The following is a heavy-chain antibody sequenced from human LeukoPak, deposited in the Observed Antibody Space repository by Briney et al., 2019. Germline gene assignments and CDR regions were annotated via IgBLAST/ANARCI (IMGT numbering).Heavy chain of an antibody. CDR1: GFIISSHW. CDR3: VRGSATWYNAFDI. Sequence: GGSLRLSCAASGFIISSHWMHWVRQAPGKGLVWVSRISTDVTATSYADSVKGRFTISRDNAKNTLYLQMNSLRAEDTAVYYCVRGSATWYNAFDIWGQGTMVAVS. V-gene: IGHV3-74*01. D-gene: IGHD6-13*01. J-gene: IGHJ3*02. CDR2: ISTDVTAT.